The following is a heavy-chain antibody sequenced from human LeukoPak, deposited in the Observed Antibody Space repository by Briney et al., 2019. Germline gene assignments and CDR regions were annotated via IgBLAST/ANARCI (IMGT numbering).Heavy chain of an antibody. Sequence: SETLSLTCTVSGGSISSYYWSWIRQPAGKGLEWIGRIYTSASTNYNPSLRSRVTMSVDTSKNQFSLKLSSVTAADTAVYYCARDPIVGATLGLFDPWGQGTLVTVSS. J-gene: IGHJ5*02. CDR3: ARDPIVGATLGLFDP. V-gene: IGHV4-4*07. CDR1: GGSISSYY. CDR2: IYTSAST. D-gene: IGHD1-26*01.